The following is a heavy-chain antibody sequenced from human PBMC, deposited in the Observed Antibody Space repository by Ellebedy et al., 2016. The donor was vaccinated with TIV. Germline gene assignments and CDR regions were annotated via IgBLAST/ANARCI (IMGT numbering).Heavy chain of an antibody. CDR2: ISDYNGNT. J-gene: IGHJ3*02. CDR3: ARNDAFDI. V-gene: IGHV1-18*01. Sequence: AASVKVSCKASGYTFTSYGISWVRQAPGQGLEWMVWISDYNGNTNYAQKLQGRVTMTTDTSTSTAYMELRSLRSDDTAVYYWARNDAFDIWGQGTMVTVSS. CDR1: GYTFTSYG.